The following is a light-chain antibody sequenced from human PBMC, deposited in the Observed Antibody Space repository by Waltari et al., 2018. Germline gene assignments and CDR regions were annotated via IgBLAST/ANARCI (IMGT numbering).Light chain of an antibody. CDR2: DAS. CDR3: QKYVSLPAT. J-gene: IGKJ1*01. V-gene: IGKV3-20*01. CDR1: QSVRRS. Sequence: EIMLTHSPGTLSLSPGETVTLSCRASQSVRRSLAWYQQKPGQAPRLLIYDASSRATGIPDRFSGSGSGTDFSLTISRLEPEDSAVYYCQKYVSLPATFGQGTKVEIK.